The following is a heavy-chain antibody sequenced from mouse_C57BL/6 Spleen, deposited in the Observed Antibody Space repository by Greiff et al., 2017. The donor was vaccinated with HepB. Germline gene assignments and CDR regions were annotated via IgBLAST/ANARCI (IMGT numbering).Heavy chain of an antibody. J-gene: IGHJ1*03. CDR1: GYTFTSYW. CDR3: ARRNYGSSYPYWYFDV. Sequence: VQLQQPGTELVKPGASVKLSCKASGYTFTSYWMHWVKQRPGQGLEWIGNINPSNGGTNYNEKFKSKATLTVDKSSSTAYMQLSSLTSEDSAVYYCARRNYGSSYPYWYFDVWGTGTTVTVSS. CDR2: INPSNGGT. D-gene: IGHD1-1*01. V-gene: IGHV1-53*01.